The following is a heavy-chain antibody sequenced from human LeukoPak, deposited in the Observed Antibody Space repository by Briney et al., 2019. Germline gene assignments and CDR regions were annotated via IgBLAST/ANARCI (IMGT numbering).Heavy chain of an antibody. Sequence: SETLSLTCAVSGGSISSSNWWSWVRQPPGKGLEWIGEIYHSGSTNYNPSLKSRVTISVDTSKNQFSLKLSSVTAADTAVYYCARGYSYGWTSFDYWGQGTLVTVSS. CDR3: ARGYSYGWTSFDY. J-gene: IGHJ4*02. V-gene: IGHV4-4*02. CDR1: GGSISSSNW. CDR2: IYHSGST. D-gene: IGHD5-18*01.